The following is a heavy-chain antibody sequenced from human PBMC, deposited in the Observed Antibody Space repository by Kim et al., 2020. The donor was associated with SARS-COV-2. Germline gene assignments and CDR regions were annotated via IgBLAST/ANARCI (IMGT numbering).Heavy chain of an antibody. CDR2: INAGNGNT. J-gene: IGHJ6*02. Sequence: ASVKVSCKASGYTFTSYAMHWVRQAPGQRLEWMGWINAGNGNTKYSQKFQGRVTITRDTSASTAYMELSSLRSEDTAVYYCAASPGLRYCGSTSCRDNYYYYGMDVWGQGTTVTVSS. V-gene: IGHV1-3*01. D-gene: IGHD2-2*01. CDR3: AASPGLRYCGSTSCRDNYYYYGMDV. CDR1: GYTFTSYA.